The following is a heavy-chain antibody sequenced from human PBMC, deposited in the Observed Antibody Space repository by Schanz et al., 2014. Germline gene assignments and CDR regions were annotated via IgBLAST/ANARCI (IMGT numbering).Heavy chain of an antibody. CDR2: ISGSGAST. J-gene: IGHJ4*02. Sequence: VQVVESGGGVVQPGGSLRLSCAASGFTFSSYAMHWVRQASGKGLEWVSAISGSGASTYYADSVKGRFTISRDNSKNTLYLQMNSLRAEDTAVYYCAKDQGSYGSGSYSYFDYWGQGTLATVSS. CDR3: AKDQGSYGSGSYSYFDY. D-gene: IGHD3-10*01. V-gene: IGHV3-23*04. CDR1: GFTFSSYA.